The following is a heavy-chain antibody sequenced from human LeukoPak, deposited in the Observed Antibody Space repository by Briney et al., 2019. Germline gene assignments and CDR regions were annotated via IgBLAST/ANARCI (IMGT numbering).Heavy chain of an antibody. CDR2: INEDGSVK. CDR1: GGTFSAYW. J-gene: IGHJ4*02. V-gene: IGHV3-7*01. D-gene: IGHD3-22*01. Sequence: GGSLRLSCAVSGGTFSAYWMAWVRQSPGKGLEWVAEINEDGSVKYYVDSMKGRFTISRDNAKNSLYLQMNSLGAEDTAVYYCAKVPRDSECYWGQGTLVTVSS. CDR3: AKVPRDSECY.